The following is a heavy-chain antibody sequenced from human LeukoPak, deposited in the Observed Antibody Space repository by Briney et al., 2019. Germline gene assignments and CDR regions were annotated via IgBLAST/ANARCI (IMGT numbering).Heavy chain of an antibody. V-gene: IGHV5-51*01. Sequence: GESLKITCKGSGYSFTSYWIGWVRQMPGKDLEWMGIIYPGDSDTRYSPSFQGQVTISADKSISTAYLQWSNLKASDTAMYYCARLPVYQDWFDPWGQGTLVTVSS. D-gene: IGHD2-8*01. CDR1: GYSFTSYW. CDR2: IYPGDSDT. J-gene: IGHJ5*02. CDR3: ARLPVYQDWFDP.